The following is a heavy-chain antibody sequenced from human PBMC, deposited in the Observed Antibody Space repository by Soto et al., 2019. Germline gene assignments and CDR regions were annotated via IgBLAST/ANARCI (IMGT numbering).Heavy chain of an antibody. J-gene: IGHJ6*02. CDR3: ATDYGDGGGVYYYGMDV. Sequence: ASVKVSCKVSGYTLTELSMHWVRQAPGKGLEWMGGFDPEDGETIYAQKFQGRVTMTEDTSTDTAYMELSSLRSEDTAVYYCATDYGDGGGVYYYGMDVWGQVPRVTVSS. CDR1: GYTLTELS. V-gene: IGHV1-24*01. D-gene: IGHD4-17*01. CDR2: FDPEDGET.